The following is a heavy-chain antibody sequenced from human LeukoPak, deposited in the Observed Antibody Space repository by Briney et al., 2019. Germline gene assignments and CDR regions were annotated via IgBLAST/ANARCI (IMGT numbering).Heavy chain of an antibody. V-gene: IGHV4-61*05. CDR2: IYYSGST. CDR1: GGSISSSSYY. D-gene: IGHD6-13*01. CDR3: ARVRSSSWYGEFDY. J-gene: IGHJ4*02. Sequence: SETLSLTCTVSGGSISSSSYYWSWIRQPPGKGLEWIGYIYYSGSTNYNPSLKSRVTISVDTSKNQFSLKLSSVTAADTAVYYCARVRSSSWYGEFDYWGQGTLVTVSS.